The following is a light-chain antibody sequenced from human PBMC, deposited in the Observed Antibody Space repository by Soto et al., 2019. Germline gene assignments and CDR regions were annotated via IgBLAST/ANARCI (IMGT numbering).Light chain of an antibody. J-gene: IGLJ7*01. CDR1: SSDVGGYKY. CDR3: SSYAGRNIVL. CDR2: EVN. V-gene: IGLV2-8*01. Sequence: QSALTQPPSASGSPGQSVTIACTGTSSDVGGYKYVSWYQQHPGKAPKLMIYEVNKRPSGVPDRFSGSKSGHTASLTVSGLQADDEADYFCSSYAGRNIVLFGGGTQRPVL.